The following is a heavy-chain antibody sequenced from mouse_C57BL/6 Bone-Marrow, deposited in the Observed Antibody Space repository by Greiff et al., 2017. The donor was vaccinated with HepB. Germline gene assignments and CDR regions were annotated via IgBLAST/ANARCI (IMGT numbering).Heavy chain of an antibody. Sequence: EVKLQESGAELVRPGASVKLSCTASGFNIKDDYMHWVKQRPEQGLEWIGWIDPESGDTEYASKFQGKATITADTSSNTAYLQLSSLTSEDTAVYYCTPFYYGSSPYYFDYWGQGTTLTVSS. V-gene: IGHV14-4*01. CDR2: IDPESGDT. CDR1: GFNIKDDY. CDR3: TPFYYGSSPYYFDY. J-gene: IGHJ2*01. D-gene: IGHD1-1*01.